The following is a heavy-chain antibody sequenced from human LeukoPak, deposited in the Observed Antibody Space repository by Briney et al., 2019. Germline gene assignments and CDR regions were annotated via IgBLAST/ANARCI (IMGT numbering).Heavy chain of an antibody. CDR3: DTGSQAFDI. CDR2: INPSEGST. V-gene: IGHV1-46*03. Sequence: ASVTVSFKASGYTFTNYYMHWVRQARGQGVEGMGIINPSEGSTSYTQKFQGRDTITRETTTRTVYMELSSMRSEDTAGYYCDTGSQAFDIWGQGTLVTVSS. CDR1: GYTFTNYY. D-gene: IGHD2-15*01. J-gene: IGHJ3*02.